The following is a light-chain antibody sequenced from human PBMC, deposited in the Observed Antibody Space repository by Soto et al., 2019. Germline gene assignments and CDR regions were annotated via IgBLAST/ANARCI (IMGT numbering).Light chain of an antibody. CDR1: SGDVGGYNL. CDR2: EVT. CDR3: CSYAGNSEV. J-gene: IGLJ1*01. V-gene: IGLV2-23*02. Sequence: QSALTQPASVSGSPGQSITIPCTGTSGDVGGYNLVSWYQQHPGKAPKLMIYEVTERPSGVSNRFSGSKSGNTASLTISGLQPDDEADYYCCSYAGNSEVFGTGTKVTVI.